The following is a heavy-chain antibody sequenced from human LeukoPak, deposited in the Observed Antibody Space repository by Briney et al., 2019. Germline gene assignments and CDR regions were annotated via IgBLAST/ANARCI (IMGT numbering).Heavy chain of an antibody. CDR1: GFTSSNYA. V-gene: IGHV3-30*02. CDR2: IWYEGSNK. D-gene: IGHD3-10*01. Sequence: PGGSLRLSCAASGFTSSNYAMHWVRQAPGKGLEWVAFIWYEGSNKNYADSVKGRFTISRDNSKNTLYLQMNSLRPEDTAVYYCAKDYLKIGRFGELGYWGQGTLVTVSS. J-gene: IGHJ4*02. CDR3: AKDYLKIGRFGELGY.